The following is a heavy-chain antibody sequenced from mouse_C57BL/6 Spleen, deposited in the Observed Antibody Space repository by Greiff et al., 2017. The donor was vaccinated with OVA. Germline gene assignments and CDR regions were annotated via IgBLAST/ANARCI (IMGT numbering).Heavy chain of an antibody. CDR3: ARSERPGYFDY. J-gene: IGHJ2*01. CDR2: IHPNSGST. Sequence: VQLQQPGAELVKPGASVKLSCKASGYTFTSYWMHWVKQRPGQGLEWIGMIHPNSGSTNYNEKFKSKATLTVDKSSSTAYMQLSSLASEDAAVYYCARSERPGYFDYWGQGTALTVSS. V-gene: IGHV1-64*01. CDR1: GYTFTSYW.